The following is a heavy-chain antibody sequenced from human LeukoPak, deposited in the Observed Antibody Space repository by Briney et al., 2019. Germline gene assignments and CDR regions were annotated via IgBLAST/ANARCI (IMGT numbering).Heavy chain of an antibody. Sequence: ASVKVSCKASGYTFTGYYMHWVRQAPGQGLEWMGWINPNSGGTNYAQKFQGRVTMIRDTSISTAYMELSSLRSDDTAVYYCARDLEEYCSGGTCYFDYWGQGTLVTVSS. CDR1: GYTFTGYY. D-gene: IGHD2-15*01. V-gene: IGHV1-2*02. CDR2: INPNSGGT. J-gene: IGHJ4*02. CDR3: ARDLEEYCSGGTCYFDY.